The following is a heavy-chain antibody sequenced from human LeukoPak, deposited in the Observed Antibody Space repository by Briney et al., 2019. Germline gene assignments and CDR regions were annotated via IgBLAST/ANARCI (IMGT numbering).Heavy chain of an antibody. CDR2: IDPSDSYT. CDR3: ARRGTYCSSTSCSETIDY. J-gene: IGHJ4*02. D-gene: IGHD2-2*01. Sequence: GESLKISCKGSGYSFTSYWISWVRQMPGKGLEWMGRIDPSDSYTNYSPSFQGHVTISADKSISTAYLQWSSLKASDTAMYYCARRGTYCSSTSCSETIDYWGQGTLATVSS. CDR1: GYSFTSYW. V-gene: IGHV5-10-1*01.